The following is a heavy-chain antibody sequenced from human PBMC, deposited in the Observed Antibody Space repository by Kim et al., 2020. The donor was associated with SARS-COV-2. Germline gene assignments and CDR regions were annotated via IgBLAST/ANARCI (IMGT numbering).Heavy chain of an antibody. CDR1: GFSFSSHW. V-gene: IGHV3-74*01. D-gene: IGHD5-18*01. CDR2: INKDGSEI. Sequence: GGSLRLSCVASGFSFSSHWMQWVRQAPGKGLVWVSHINKDGSEIRYADSVKGRFTASRDNAKNTLYLQMNSLRVEDTAVYYCARDYSAQRKFDPWGQGTLVIVSS. J-gene: IGHJ5*02. CDR3: ARDYSAQRKFDP.